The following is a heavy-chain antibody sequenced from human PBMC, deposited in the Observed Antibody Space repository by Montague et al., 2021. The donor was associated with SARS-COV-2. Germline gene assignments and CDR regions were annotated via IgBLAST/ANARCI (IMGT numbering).Heavy chain of an antibody. D-gene: IGHD6-19*01. V-gene: IGHV4-39*07. CDR1: GGSISSSSYY. Sequence: SETLSLTCTVSGGSISSSSYYWGWIRQPPGKGLEWIGSIYYSGSTYYNPSLKSRVTLSVDTSKNQFSLKLSSVTAADTAVYYCAKGSGWMGNAFDIWGQGTMVTVSS. J-gene: IGHJ3*02. CDR3: AKGSGWMGNAFDI. CDR2: IYYSGST.